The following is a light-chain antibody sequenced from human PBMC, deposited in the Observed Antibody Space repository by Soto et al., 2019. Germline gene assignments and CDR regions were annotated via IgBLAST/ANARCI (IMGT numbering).Light chain of an antibody. CDR2: DVS. CDR1: SSDVGAYNF. Sequence: QSALTQPASMSGSPGQSITISCTGTSSDVGAYNFVCWYQQYPGKAPKLMIYDVSNRPSGVSNRFSASKSGSTASLSISGLQAEDEADYYCSSYTSSSTYVFGTGTKLTVL. J-gene: IGLJ1*01. V-gene: IGLV2-14*03. CDR3: SSYTSSSTYV.